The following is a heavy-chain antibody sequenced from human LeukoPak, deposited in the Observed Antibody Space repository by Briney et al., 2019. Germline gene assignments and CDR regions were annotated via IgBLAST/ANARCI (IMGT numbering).Heavy chain of an antibody. V-gene: IGHV4-39*01. J-gene: IGHJ3*02. Sequence: PSETLSLTCTVSGGSISSSSYYWGWIRQPPGKGLEWIGSIYYSGSTYYNPSLKSRVTISVDTSKNQFSLKLSSVTAADTAVYYCARQTQEMATIRSFAFDIWGQGTMVTVSS. CDR3: ARQTQEMATIRSFAFDI. D-gene: IGHD5-24*01. CDR1: GGSISSSSYY. CDR2: IYYSGST.